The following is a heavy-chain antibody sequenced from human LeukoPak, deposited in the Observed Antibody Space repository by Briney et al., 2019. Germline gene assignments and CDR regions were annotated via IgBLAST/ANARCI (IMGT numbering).Heavy chain of an antibody. CDR2: IYSGGST. CDR1: GFTFSSYW. CDR3: ARESGWERNWFDP. V-gene: IGHV3-53*01. D-gene: IGHD1-26*01. J-gene: IGHJ5*02. Sequence: GGSLRLSCAASGFTFSSYWMSWVRQAPGKGLEWVSVIYSGGSTYYADSVKGRFTISRDNSKNTLYLQMNSLRAEDTAVYYCARESGWERNWFDPWGQGTLVTVSS.